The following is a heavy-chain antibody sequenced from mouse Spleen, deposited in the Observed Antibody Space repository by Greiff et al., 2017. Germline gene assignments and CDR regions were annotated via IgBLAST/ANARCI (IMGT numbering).Heavy chain of an antibody. CDR3: ARRVYPGYFDY. J-gene: IGHJ2*01. D-gene: IGHD2-3*01. V-gene: IGHV5-12*01. CDR2: ISNGGGST. CDR1: GFTFSDYY. Sequence: VQLKESGGGLVQPGGSLKLSCAASGFTFSDYYMYWVRQTPEKRLEWVAYISNGGGSTYYPDTVKGRFTISRDNAKNTLYLQMSRLKSEDTAMYYCARRVYPGYFDYWGQGTTLTVSS.